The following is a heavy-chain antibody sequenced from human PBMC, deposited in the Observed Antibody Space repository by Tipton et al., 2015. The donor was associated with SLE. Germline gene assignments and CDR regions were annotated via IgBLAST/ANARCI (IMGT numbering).Heavy chain of an antibody. CDR2: ISSSSSYI. J-gene: IGHJ4*02. CDR1: GLTFSSYS. D-gene: IGHD6-13*01. V-gene: IGHV3-21*01. CDR3: ARGIAAAGFDY. Sequence: SLRLSCAASGLTFSSYSMNWVRQAPGKGLEWVSSISSSSSYIYYADSVKGRFTISRDNAKNSLYLQMNSLRAEDTAVYYCARGIAAAGFDYWGQGTLVTVSS.